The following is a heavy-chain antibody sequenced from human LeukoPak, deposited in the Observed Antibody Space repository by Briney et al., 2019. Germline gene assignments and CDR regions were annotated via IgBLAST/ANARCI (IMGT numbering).Heavy chain of an antibody. CDR1: GFTFSNAW. J-gene: IGHJ4*02. CDR2: IRSKTDGGTT. V-gene: IGHV3-15*01. Sequence: GGSLRLSCEASGFTFSNAWMCWVRQAPGQGLEWVGRIRSKTDGGTTDYAAPVKGRFTNSRYNSKTTLYLQMNSLKTEDTAAFYCTTDLCRGYWGQGTLVTVSS. D-gene: IGHD2-15*01. CDR3: TTDLCRGY.